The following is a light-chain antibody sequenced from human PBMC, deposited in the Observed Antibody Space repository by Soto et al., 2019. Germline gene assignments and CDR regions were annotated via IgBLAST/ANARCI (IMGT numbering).Light chain of an antibody. CDR3: PSWDDTLSGVV. V-gene: IGLV1-47*01. J-gene: IGLJ3*02. CDR1: SSNIGNNF. CDR2: RSD. Sequence: QSVLTQPPSASGTPGQRVTMSCSGSSSNIGNNFVFWYQHLPGTAPKLLIYRSDQRPSGVPDRFSASKSGTSASLAISGLRSDDEADYYCPSWDDTLSGVVFGGGTKLTVL.